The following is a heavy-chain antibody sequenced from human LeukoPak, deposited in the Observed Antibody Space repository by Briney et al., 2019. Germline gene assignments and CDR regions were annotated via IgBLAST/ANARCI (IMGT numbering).Heavy chain of an antibody. CDR3: ARGGVFWSPSDAFDI. CDR2: INPNSGGT. D-gene: IGHD3-3*01. CDR1: GYTFTGYY. Sequence: ASVKVSCKASGYTFTGYYMHWVRQAPGQGLEWMGWINPNSGGTNYAQKFQGRVTMTRDTSISTAYMELSRLRSDDTAVYYCARGGVFWSPSDAFDIWGQGTMVTVSS. J-gene: IGHJ3*02. V-gene: IGHV1-2*02.